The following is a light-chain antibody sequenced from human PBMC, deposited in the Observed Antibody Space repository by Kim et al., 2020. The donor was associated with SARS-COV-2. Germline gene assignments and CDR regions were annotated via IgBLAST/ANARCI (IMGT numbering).Light chain of an antibody. CDR2: EDN. J-gene: IGLJ3*02. V-gene: IGLV6-57*04. CDR3: QSYDNINQV. CDR1: SGSITSKY. Sequence: NFMLTQSHSVSGSPGKTVTISCTRSSGSITSKYVQWYQLRPGSAPKTVIFEDNRRPSGVPDRFSGSIDIASNSASLTISGLRTEDEADYYCQSYDNINQVLGGGTQLTVL.